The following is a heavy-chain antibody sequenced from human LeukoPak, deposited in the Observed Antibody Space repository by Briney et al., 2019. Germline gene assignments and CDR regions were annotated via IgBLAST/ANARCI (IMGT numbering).Heavy chain of an antibody. CDR1: GGSISSYY. D-gene: IGHD3-3*01. CDR3: ASANYDFWSGYYTGPFDY. Sequence: SETLSLTWTVSGGSISSYYWSWIRQPPGKGLEWIGYIYYSGSTNYNPSLKSRVTISVDTSKNQFSLKLSSVNAADTAVYYCASANYDFWSGYYTGPFDYWGQGTLVTVSS. CDR2: IYYSGST. V-gene: IGHV4-59*01. J-gene: IGHJ4*02.